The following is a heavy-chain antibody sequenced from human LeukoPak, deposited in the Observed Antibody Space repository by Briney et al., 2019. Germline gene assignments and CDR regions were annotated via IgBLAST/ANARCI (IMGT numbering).Heavy chain of an antibody. V-gene: IGHV4-59*12. J-gene: IGHJ4*02. CDR1: GGSISSYY. Sequence: SETLSLTCTVSGGSISSYYWSWIRQPPGKGLEWIGYIYYSGSTNYNPSLKSRVTISVDTSKNQFSLKLSSVTAADTAVYYCARATSRGLDYWGQGTLVTVSS. CDR3: ARATSRGLDY. D-gene: IGHD2-2*01. CDR2: IYYSGST.